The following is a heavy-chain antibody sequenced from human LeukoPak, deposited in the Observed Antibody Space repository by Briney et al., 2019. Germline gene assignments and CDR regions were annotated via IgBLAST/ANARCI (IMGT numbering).Heavy chain of an antibody. CDR1: GFTFSSYA. CDR3: ATEFRQLYIVVVPAALPGDNWFDP. V-gene: IGHV3-23*01. CDR2: ISGSGGST. Sequence: GGSLRLSCAASGFTFSSYAMSWVRQAPGKGLEWVSAISGSGGSTYYADSVKGRFTISRDNSKNTLYLQMNSLRAENTAVYYCATEFRQLYIVVVPAALPGDNWFDPWGQGTLVTVSS. D-gene: IGHD2-2*01. J-gene: IGHJ5*02.